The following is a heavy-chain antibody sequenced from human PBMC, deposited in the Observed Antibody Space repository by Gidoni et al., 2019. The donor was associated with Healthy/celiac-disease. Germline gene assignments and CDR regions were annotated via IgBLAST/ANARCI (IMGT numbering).Heavy chain of an antibody. CDR3: ASGDYVWGSYGQLGEDYYYYMDV. J-gene: IGHJ6*03. V-gene: IGHV1-8*01. Sequence: QVQLVQSGAEVKKPGASVKVSCKASGYTFTSYDINWVRQATGQGLEWMGWMNPNSGNAGYAQKFQGRVTMTRNTSISTAYMELSSLRSEDTAVYYCASGDYVWGSYGQLGEDYYYYMDVWGKGTTVTVSS. CDR2: MNPNSGNA. CDR1: GYTFTSYD. D-gene: IGHD3-16*01.